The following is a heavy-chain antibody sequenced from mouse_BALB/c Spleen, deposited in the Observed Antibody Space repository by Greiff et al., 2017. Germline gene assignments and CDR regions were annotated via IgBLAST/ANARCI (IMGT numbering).Heavy chain of an antibody. V-gene: IGHV5-4*02. D-gene: IGHD1-3*01. CDR3: ARDQDNYVFAY. CDR1: GFTFSDYY. J-gene: IGHJ3*01. CDR2: ISDGGSYT. Sequence: EVHLVESGGGLVKPGGSLKLSCAASGFTFSDYYMYWVRQTPEKRLEWVATISDGGSYTYYPDSVKGRFTISRDNAKNNLYLQMSSLKSEDTAMYYCARDQDNYVFAYWGQGTLVTVSA.